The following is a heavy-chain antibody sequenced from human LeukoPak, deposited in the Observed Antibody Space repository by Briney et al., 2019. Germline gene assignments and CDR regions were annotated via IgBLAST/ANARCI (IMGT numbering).Heavy chain of an antibody. Sequence: PGGSLRLSWTASGFIFCNYWMTWVCQAPGKGLEWVAQINQDGSKEYYIDSVKARFSISRDNARNSLSMQMNSLRAEDTAVYYCVRDGGVSGYDLLDYWGQGTLVTVSS. CDR1: GFIFCNYW. J-gene: IGHJ4*02. D-gene: IGHD5-12*01. CDR2: INQDGSKE. V-gene: IGHV3-7*01. CDR3: VRDGGVSGYDLLDY.